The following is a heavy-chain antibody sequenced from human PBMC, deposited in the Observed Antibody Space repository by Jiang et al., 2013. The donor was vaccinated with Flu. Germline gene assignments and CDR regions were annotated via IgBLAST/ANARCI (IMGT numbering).Heavy chain of an antibody. CDR2: IRKKFFGGTT. CDR1: GFTFSDYA. D-gene: IGHD3-10*01. CDR3: IRGGFGDVYDY. Sequence: VQLLESGGGLVQPGRSLRLSCTGSGFTFSDYALTWFRQAPGKGLQWVGFIRKKFFGGTTEHAASVRGRFTISRDDSKNVAYLQMSSLKTXDTGVYYCIRGGFGDVYDYWGQGTLVTVSS. J-gene: IGHJ4*02. V-gene: IGHV3-49*03.